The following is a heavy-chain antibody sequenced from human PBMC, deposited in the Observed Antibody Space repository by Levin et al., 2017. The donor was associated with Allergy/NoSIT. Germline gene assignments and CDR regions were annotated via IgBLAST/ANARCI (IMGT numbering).Heavy chain of an antibody. Sequence: GGSLRLSCAASGFTFSSYDMHWVRQATGKGLEWVSAIGTAGDTYYPGSVKGRFTISRENAKNSLYLQMNSLRAGDTAVYYCAGAGPKTSNYYYGMDVWGQGTTVTVSS. V-gene: IGHV3-13*01. CDR1: GFTFSSYD. CDR2: IGTAGDT. CDR3: AGAGPKTSNYYYGMDV. J-gene: IGHJ6*02.